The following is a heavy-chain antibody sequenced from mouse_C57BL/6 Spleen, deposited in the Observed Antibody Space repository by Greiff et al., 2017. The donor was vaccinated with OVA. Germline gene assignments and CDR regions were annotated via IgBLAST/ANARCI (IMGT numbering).Heavy chain of an antibody. V-gene: IGHV5-17*01. J-gene: IGHJ1*03. CDR1: GFTFSDYG. CDR2: ISSGSSTI. D-gene: IGHD2-2*01. Sequence: EVHLVESGGGLVKPGGSLKLSCAASGFTFSDYGMHWVRQAPEKGLEWVAYISSGSSTIYYADTVKGRFTISRDNAKNTLFLQMTSLRSEDTAMYYCARPPYGYDRDWHFDVWGTGTTVTVSS. CDR3: ARPPYGYDRDWHFDV.